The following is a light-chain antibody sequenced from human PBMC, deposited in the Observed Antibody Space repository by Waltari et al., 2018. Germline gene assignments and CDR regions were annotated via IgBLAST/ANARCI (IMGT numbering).Light chain of an antibody. Sequence: EIVLTPPPGTLSLSPGERVTLSCRASPSVSRALAWYQQKPGQAPRLLMYGTSSRATGISDRFSGSGSGTDFSLTISRLDPEDFAMYYCQHYVRLPATFGQGTKVEIK. J-gene: IGKJ1*01. CDR1: PSVSRA. CDR2: GTS. V-gene: IGKV3-20*01. CDR3: QHYVRLPAT.